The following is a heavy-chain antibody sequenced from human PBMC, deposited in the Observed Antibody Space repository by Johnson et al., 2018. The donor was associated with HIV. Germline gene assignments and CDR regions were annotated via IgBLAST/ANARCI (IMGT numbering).Heavy chain of an antibody. CDR1: GFTFSSYA. CDR3: ARSDVDIVATILFDI. V-gene: IGHV3-64*01. D-gene: IGHD5-12*01. Sequence: VQLVESGGGLVQPGGSLRLSCAASGFTFSSYAMHWVRQAPGKGLEYVSAISSNRGSTYYANSVKGRFTISRDNSKNTLYLQMGSLRVEDMAVYYCARSDVDIVATILFDIWGQGTMVTVSS. CDR2: ISSNRGST. J-gene: IGHJ3*02.